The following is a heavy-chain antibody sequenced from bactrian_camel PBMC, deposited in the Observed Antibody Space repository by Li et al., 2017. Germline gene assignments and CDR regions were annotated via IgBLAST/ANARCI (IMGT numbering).Heavy chain of an antibody. CDR2: TYGETTT. CDR1: RYTLY. J-gene: IGHJ4*01. Sequence: HVQLVESGGGSVQAGGSLRLSCAASRYTLYIAWFRQAPGTEREVVAETYGETTTTYADSVKGRFTISQDSAKNILYLQMRSLKPEDTAMYYCAARSVGWCPLFEHWLGKRAYTPGGYFSNWGQGTQVTVS. V-gene: IGHV3S55*01. D-gene: IGHD5*01. CDR3: AARSVGWCPLFEHWLGKRAYTPGGYFSN.